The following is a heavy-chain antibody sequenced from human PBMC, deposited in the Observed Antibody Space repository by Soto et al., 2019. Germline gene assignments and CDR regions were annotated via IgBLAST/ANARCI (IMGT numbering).Heavy chain of an antibody. V-gene: IGHV3-30*03. CDR2: ISYDGATQ. D-gene: IGHD2-21*02. Sequence: QPGGSLRLSCAASGFTFSSYGMHWVRQAPGKGLEWVAVISYDGATQYYGDTVKSRFTISRDNSKNTLFLHMGRLRAEDTAMYYCATKARVTNYLYYGMDVWGLGTTVTVSS. CDR3: ATKARVTNYLYYGMDV. J-gene: IGHJ6*02. CDR1: GFTFSSYG.